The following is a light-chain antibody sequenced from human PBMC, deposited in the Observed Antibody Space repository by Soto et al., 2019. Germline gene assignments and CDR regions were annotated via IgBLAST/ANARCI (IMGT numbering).Light chain of an antibody. V-gene: IGKV3-20*01. CDR1: QSVSSGH. J-gene: IGKJ1*01. Sequence: EIVLTQSPGTLPLSPGERATLSCRASQSVSSGHLAWYQQKPGQAPRLLIYGVSSRATGIPDRFSGSGSGTDFALTISRLEPEDFAVYYCQQYGSSPWTFGQGTKLDIK. CDR3: QQYGSSPWT. CDR2: GVS.